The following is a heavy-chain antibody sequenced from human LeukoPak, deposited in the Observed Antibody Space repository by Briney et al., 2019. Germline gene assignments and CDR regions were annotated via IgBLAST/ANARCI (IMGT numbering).Heavy chain of an antibody. J-gene: IGHJ6*04. CDR1: GDTFRSYS. D-gene: IGHD1-1*01. CDR2: IIPIFDTT. Sequence: SVKVSCKASGDTFRSYSFNWVRQAPGQGLEWMGGIIPIFDTTYYAQKFQGRVTITADESTSTAYMELSSLRYEDTAVYYCASRNNWNLFYGLDVWGRGTTVTVSS. CDR3: ASRNNWNLFYGLDV. V-gene: IGHV1-69*01.